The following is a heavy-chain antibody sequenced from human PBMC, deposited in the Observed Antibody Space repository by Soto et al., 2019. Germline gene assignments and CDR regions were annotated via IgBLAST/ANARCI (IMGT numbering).Heavy chain of an antibody. CDR3: ARDLGYCTNGVCLGAYYYYGMDV. D-gene: IGHD2-8*01. Sequence: ASVKVSCKASGYTFTGYYMHWVRQAPGQGLEWMGWINPNSGGTNYAQKFQGWVTMTRDTSISTAYMELSRLRSDDTAVYYCARDLGYCTNGVCLGAYYYYGMDVWGQGTTVTVSS. V-gene: IGHV1-2*04. CDR1: GYTFTGYY. J-gene: IGHJ6*02. CDR2: INPNSGGT.